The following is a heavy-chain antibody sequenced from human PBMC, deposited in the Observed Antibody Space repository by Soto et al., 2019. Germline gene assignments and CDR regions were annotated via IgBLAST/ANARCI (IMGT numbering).Heavy chain of an antibody. CDR3: ARDKAAGKNYYYYYGMDV. J-gene: IGHJ6*02. D-gene: IGHD6-13*01. Sequence: ASVKVSCKASGYTFTSYGISWVRQAPGQGLEWMGWISAYNGNTNYAQKLQGRVTMTTDTSTSTAYMELRSLRSDDTAVYYCARDKAAGKNYYYYYGMDVWVQGTTATVSS. V-gene: IGHV1-18*04. CDR1: GYTFTSYG. CDR2: ISAYNGNT.